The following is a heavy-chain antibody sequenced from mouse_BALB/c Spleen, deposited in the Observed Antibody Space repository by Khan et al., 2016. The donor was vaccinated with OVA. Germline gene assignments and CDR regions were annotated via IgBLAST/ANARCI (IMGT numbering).Heavy chain of an antibody. CDR1: GYTFTSYW. D-gene: IGHD1-1*01. Sequence: QVQLQQSGAELAKPGASVKMSCKASGYTFTSYWMHWVKQRPGQGLEWIGYINPSTDYTEYNQKFKDKATLTADKSSSTAYMQLTSLTSEDSAVYYWTTSGSSSAWFTYWGQGTLVTVSA. J-gene: IGHJ3*01. CDR2: INPSTDYT. V-gene: IGHV1-7*01. CDR3: TTSGSSSAWFTY.